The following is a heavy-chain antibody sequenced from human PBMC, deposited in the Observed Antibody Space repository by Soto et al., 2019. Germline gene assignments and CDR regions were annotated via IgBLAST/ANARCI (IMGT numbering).Heavy chain of an antibody. Sequence: WESLKISCEASGYTFANYWIGWVRQMPGKGLEVMGIIYPIESDARYSPSFQGQVIISADKSIHTAYLQWSSLRASDTAIYYCVRHGRSGGSSYSRWLAPSGQGTLVPVSS. J-gene: IGHJ5*02. V-gene: IGHV5-51*01. CDR1: GYTFANYW. CDR2: IYPIESDA. D-gene: IGHD2-15*01. CDR3: VRHGRSGGSSYSRWLAP.